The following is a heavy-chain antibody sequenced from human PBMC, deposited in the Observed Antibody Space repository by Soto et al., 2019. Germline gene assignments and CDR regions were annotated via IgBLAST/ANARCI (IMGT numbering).Heavy chain of an antibody. Sequence: QVQLVESGGGVVQPGRSLRLSCAASGFTFSSYGMHWVRQAPGKGLEWVAVIWYDGSNKYYADSVKGRFTISRDNSKNTLYLQINSLRAEDTAVYYCARAYDYIWGSLDYWGQGTLVTVSS. CDR3: ARAYDYIWGSLDY. V-gene: IGHV3-33*01. J-gene: IGHJ4*02. CDR2: IWYDGSNK. D-gene: IGHD3-16*01. CDR1: GFTFSSYG.